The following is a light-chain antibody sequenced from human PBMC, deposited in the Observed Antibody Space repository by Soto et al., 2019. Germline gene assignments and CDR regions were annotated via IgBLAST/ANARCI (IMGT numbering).Light chain of an antibody. Sequence: EIVLTQSPATLCVSPGERATLSCRASPGISSLLACYQQKPGQPPRLLIYNASNRTTGIPARFSGSGSGTDFTLTISSLEPEDFAVYYCQQRGDWPPITFGQGTRLEIK. J-gene: IGKJ5*01. CDR3: QQRGDWPPIT. CDR2: NAS. CDR1: PGISSL. V-gene: IGKV3-11*01.